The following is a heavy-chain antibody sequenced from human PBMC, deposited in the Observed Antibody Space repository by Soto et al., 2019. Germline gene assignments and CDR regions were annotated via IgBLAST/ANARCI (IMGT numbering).Heavy chain of an antibody. CDR1: NISITTDLDY. J-gene: IGHJ5*02. D-gene: IGHD6-6*01. V-gene: IGHV4-30-4*01. CDR2: IFYDGSS. CDR3: ARHYSAYSRSDRFAP. Sequence: PSETLSLTCTVSNISITTDLDYWGWVRQPPGKGLEWIGYIFYDGSSYYNPSLKTPVDMSIDTSKNQFSLRLNSVTGADTAVYYCARHYSAYSRSDRFAPWGQGTLVTVSS.